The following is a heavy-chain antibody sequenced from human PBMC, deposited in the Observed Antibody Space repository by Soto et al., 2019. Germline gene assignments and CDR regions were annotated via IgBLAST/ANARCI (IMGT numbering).Heavy chain of an antibody. CDR2: IYYSGST. CDR1: GGSVSSGSYY. CDR3: ARDRHRSSSGYVV. J-gene: IGHJ6*02. V-gene: IGHV4-61*01. D-gene: IGHD6-6*01. Sequence: PSETLSLTCTVSGGSVSSGSYYRSWIRQPPGKGLEWIGYIYYSGSTNYNPSLKSRVTISVDTSKNQFSLKLSSVTAADTAVYYCARDRHRSSSGYVVWGQGTTVTVSS.